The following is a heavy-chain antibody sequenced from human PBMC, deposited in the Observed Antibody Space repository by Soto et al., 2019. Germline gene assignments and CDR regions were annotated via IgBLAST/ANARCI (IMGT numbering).Heavy chain of an antibody. V-gene: IGHV3-21*01. CDR2: ISSSSSYI. J-gene: IGHJ6*02. D-gene: IGHD3-10*01. CDR3: ARDIGGSGKKYYYYGMDV. CDR1: GFTFSSYS. Sequence: GGSLRLSCAASGFTFSSYSMNWVRQAPGKGLEWVSSISSSSSYIYYADSVKGRFTISRDNAKNSLYLQMNSLRAEDTAVYYCARDIGGSGKKYYYYGMDVWGQGTTVTVSS.